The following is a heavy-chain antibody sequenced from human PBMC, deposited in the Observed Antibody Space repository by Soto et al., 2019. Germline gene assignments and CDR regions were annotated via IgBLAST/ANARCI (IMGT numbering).Heavy chain of an antibody. CDR3: TRPSYGDYEDY. V-gene: IGHV3-73*02. CDR2: IRSKANSYAT. CDR1: GFTFSGSA. D-gene: IGHD4-17*01. Sequence: EVQLVESGGGLVQPGGSLKLSCAASGFTFSGSAMHWVRQASGKGLEWVGRIRSKANSYATAYAASVKGRFTISRDDSKNTAYLQMNSLKTEDTAVYYCTRPSYGDYEDYWGQGTLVTVSS. J-gene: IGHJ4*02.